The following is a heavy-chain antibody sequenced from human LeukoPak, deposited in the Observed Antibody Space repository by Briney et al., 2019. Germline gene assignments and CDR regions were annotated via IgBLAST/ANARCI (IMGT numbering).Heavy chain of an antibody. CDR1: GYTFTSYG. Sequence: ASVKASCKASGYTFTSYGISWVRQAPGQGLEWMGWISAYNGNTNYAQKLQGRVTMTTDTSTSTAYMELRSLRSDDTAVYYCAREGSTVIGIVVFDYWGQGTLVTVSS. CDR2: ISAYNGNT. V-gene: IGHV1-18*01. CDR3: AREGSTVIGIVVFDY. J-gene: IGHJ4*02. D-gene: IGHD3-22*01.